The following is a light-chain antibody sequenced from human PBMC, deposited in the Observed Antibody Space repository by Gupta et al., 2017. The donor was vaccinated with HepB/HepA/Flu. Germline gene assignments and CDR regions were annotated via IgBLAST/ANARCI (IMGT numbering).Light chain of an antibody. CDR1: SSNIGSNA. V-gene: IGLV1-44*01. Sequence: QSVLTQPPSASGTPGQRVTISCSGSSSNIGSNAVNWYQQLPGTAPRLVIYNNNQRPSGVPDRFSGSKSGTSASLAISGLQSEDEAGYDCEEWDDSLNAVMFGGGTKLTVL. CDR3: EEWDDSLNAVM. CDR2: NNN. J-gene: IGLJ3*02.